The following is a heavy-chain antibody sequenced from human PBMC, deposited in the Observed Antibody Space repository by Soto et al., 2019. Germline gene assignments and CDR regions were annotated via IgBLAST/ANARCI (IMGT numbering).Heavy chain of an antibody. Sequence: QLQLQESGPGLVKPSETLSLTCTVSGGSISSSSYYWGWIRQPPGKGLEWIGSTYYSGSTYYNPSLKSRVTISVDTSKNQFSLKLSSVTAADTAVYYCASLYDFWSGYSDYWGQGTLVTVSS. J-gene: IGHJ4*02. CDR2: TYYSGST. V-gene: IGHV4-39*01. D-gene: IGHD3-3*01. CDR3: ASLYDFWSGYSDY. CDR1: GGSISSSSYY.